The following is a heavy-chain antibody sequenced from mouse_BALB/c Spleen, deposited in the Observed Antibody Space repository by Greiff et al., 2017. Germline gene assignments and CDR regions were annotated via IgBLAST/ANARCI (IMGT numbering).Heavy chain of an antibody. CDR3: TREEHYYGSSYGYFDV. Sequence: EVMLVESGGGLVQPGGSMKLSCVASGFTFSNYWMNWVRQSPEKGLEWVAEIRLKTNNYATHYAVSVKGRFTISRDDSKSSVYLQMNNLRAEDTGIYYCTREEHYYGSSYGYFDVWGAGTTVTVSS. CDR1: GFTFSNYW. CDR2: IRLKTNNYAT. D-gene: IGHD1-1*01. V-gene: IGHV6-6*02. J-gene: IGHJ1*01.